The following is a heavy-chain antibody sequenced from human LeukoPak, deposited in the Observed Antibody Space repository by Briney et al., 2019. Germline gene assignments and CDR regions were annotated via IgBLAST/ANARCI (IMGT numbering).Heavy chain of an antibody. V-gene: IGHV3-11*04. CDR1: GFTFSDYY. CDR2: ISSSGSTI. J-gene: IGHJ3*02. D-gene: IGHD6-13*01. CDR3: ARDATQLEIAAAPFDI. Sequence: PGGSLRLSCAASGFTFSDYYMSWIRQAPGKGLEWVSYISSSGSTIYYADSVKGRFTISRDNAKNSLYLQMNSLRAEDTAVYYCARDATQLEIAAAPFDIWGQGTMVTVSS.